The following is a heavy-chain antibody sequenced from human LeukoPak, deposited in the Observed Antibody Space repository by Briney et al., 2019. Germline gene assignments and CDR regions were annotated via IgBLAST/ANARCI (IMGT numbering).Heavy chain of an antibody. CDR3: ARRYDSNGADFDY. Sequence: GESLKISCKGSGSSFTSYWIGGGRQMPGKGLEWRGIIYPGDSDTRYSPSFQGQVTISADKSISTAYLQWSSLKASDTAMYFCARRYDSNGADFDYWGQVTLVTASS. CDR1: GSSFTSYW. J-gene: IGHJ4*02. CDR2: IYPGDSDT. D-gene: IGHD3-22*01. V-gene: IGHV5-51*01.